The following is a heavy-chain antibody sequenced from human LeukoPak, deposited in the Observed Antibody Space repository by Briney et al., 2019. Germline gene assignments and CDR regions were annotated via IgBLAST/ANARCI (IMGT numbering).Heavy chain of an antibody. CDR2: ISYDGSNK. CDR3: ARDYFGLRDSSSWWGD. J-gene: IGHJ4*02. V-gene: IGHV3-30-3*01. CDR1: GFTFSSYA. D-gene: IGHD6-13*01. Sequence: TGGSLRLSCAASGFTFSSYAMHWVRQAPGKGLEWVAVISYDGSNKYYADSVKGRFTISRDNSKNTLYLQMNSLRAEDTAVYYCARDYFGLRDSSSWWGDWGQGTLVTVSS.